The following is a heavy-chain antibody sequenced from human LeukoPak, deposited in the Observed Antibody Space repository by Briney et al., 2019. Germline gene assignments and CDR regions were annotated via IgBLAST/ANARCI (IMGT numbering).Heavy chain of an antibody. J-gene: IGHJ6*02. CDR2: ISSSGSTI. Sequence: GGSLRLSCAASGFAFSSYEMNWVRQAPGKGLEWVSYISSSGSTIYYADSVKGRFTISRDNAKNSLYLQMNSLRAEDTAVYYCARAEWNYYYYGMDVWGQGTTVTVSS. V-gene: IGHV3-48*03. CDR1: GFAFSSYE. D-gene: IGHD2-8*01. CDR3: ARAEWNYYYYGMDV.